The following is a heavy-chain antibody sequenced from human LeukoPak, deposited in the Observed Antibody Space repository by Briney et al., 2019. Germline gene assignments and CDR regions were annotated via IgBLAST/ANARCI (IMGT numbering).Heavy chain of an antibody. V-gene: IGHV3-23*01. CDR2: ISGSVVRT. CDR1: GFTFWDFD. J-gene: IGHJ4*02. D-gene: IGHD3-16*01. CDR3: ARHWG. Sequence: SRESLRLSCAASGFTFWDFDMSWVRQAPGKGLEWVSAISGSVVRTYYADSVKGRFTISRDNSKNTLYLQMNSLRAEDAAVYYCARHWGWGQGTMVTVSS.